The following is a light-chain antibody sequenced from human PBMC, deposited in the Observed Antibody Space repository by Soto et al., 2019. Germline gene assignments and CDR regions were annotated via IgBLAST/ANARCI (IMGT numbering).Light chain of an antibody. CDR3: QQYVSSSLT. CDR2: DAS. V-gene: IGKV3D-20*01. CDR1: QSVISSS. Sequence: ELVLTQSPVHLSQSPAYLSTLSCEARQSVISSSLAWYQQKPGLAPRLLIYDASTLATGIPDRFSGSGSGTDFTLTISRLEPEDFAAYYCQQYVSSSLTFGQGTRGEIK. J-gene: IGKJ1*01.